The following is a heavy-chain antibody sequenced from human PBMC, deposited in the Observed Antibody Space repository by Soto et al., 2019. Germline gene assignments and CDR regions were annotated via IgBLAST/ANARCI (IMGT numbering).Heavy chain of an antibody. J-gene: IGHJ4*02. CDR2: IIPILGIA. CDR3: AVGYCSGGSCWYYFDY. D-gene: IGHD2-15*01. V-gene: IGHV1-69*02. CDR1: GGTFSSYT. Sequence: GASVKVSCKASGGTFSSYTISWVRQAPGQGLEWMGRIIPILGIANYAQKFQGRVTITADKSTSTAYMELSSLRSEDTAVYYCAVGYCSGGSCWYYFDYWGQGTLVTVSS.